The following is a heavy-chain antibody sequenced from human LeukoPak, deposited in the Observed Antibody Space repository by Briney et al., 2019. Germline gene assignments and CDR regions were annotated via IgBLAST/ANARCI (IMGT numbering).Heavy chain of an antibody. D-gene: IGHD4-17*01. Sequence: GGSLRLSCAASGFTFSSYSMNWVRPAPGEGLEWVSSISSSSYIYYADSVKGRFTISRDNAKNSLYLQMNSLRAEDTALYYCARSVTRGKDYMDVWGKGTTVTVSS. CDR1: GFTFSSYS. J-gene: IGHJ6*03. V-gene: IGHV3-21*04. CDR3: ARSVTRGKDYMDV. CDR2: ISSSSYI.